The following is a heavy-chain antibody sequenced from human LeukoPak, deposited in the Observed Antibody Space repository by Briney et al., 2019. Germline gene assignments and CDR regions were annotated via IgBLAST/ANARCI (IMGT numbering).Heavy chain of an antibody. V-gene: IGHV4-59*01. CDR1: GGSISSYY. D-gene: IGHD5-24*01. CDR3: ARERAGYNLGVFGY. CDR2: IYYSGST. J-gene: IGHJ4*02. Sequence: SETLSLTCTVSGGSISSYYWSWIRQPPGKGLEWIGYIYYSGSTNYNPSLKSRVTISVDTSKNQFSLKLSSVTAADTAVYYCARERAGYNLGVFGYWGQGTLVTVSS.